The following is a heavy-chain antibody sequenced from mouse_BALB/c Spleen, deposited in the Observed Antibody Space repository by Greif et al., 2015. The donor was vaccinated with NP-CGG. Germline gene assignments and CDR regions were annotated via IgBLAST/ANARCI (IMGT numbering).Heavy chain of an antibody. V-gene: IGHV1-53*01. CDR3: TRSEGNFEPGIAY. J-gene: IGHJ3*01. Sequence: VLLLESGAELVKPGASVKLSCKASGYTFTSYYMYWVKQRPGQGLEWIGEINPSNGGTNFNEKFKSKATLTVDKSSSATYMQLSSLTADVSAVYSCTRSEGNFEPGIAYWGQGTLVTVSA. CDR1: GYTFTSYY. CDR2: INPSNGGT. D-gene: IGHD2-1*01.